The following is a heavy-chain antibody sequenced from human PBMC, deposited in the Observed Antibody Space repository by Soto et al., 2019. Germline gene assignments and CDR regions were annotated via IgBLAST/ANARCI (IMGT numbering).Heavy chain of an antibody. Sequence: QVQLVESGGGVVQPGRSLRLSCAASGFTFSSYGMHWVRQAPGKGLEWVAVISYDGSNKYYADSVKGRFTISRDNSKNTLYLQMNSLRAEDTAVYYCANPVGATGHSPFAYWGQGTLVPVSS. CDR1: GFTFSSYG. J-gene: IGHJ4*02. D-gene: IGHD1-26*01. CDR3: ANPVGATGHSPFAY. CDR2: ISYDGSNK. V-gene: IGHV3-30*18.